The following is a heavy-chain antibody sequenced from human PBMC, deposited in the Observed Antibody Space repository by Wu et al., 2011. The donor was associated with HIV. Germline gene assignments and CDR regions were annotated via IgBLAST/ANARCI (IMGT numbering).Heavy chain of an antibody. Sequence: QVQLVQSGAEVKKPGASVKVSCKASGYTFTVYYMHWVRQAPGQGLEWVGWIYPNSGGTKYAQKFQGRVTMTRDTSISTAYLELSGLRSDDTAVYYCASHVVPAAIGGWFDPGAREPWSPSPQ. CDR2: IYPNSGGT. J-gene: IGHJ5*02. CDR1: GYTFTVYY. D-gene: IGHD2-2*01. V-gene: IGHV1-2*02. CDR3: ASHVVPAAIGGWFDP.